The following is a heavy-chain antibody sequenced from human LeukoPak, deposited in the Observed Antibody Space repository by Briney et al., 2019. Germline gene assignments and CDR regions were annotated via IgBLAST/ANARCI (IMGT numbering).Heavy chain of an antibody. D-gene: IGHD2-2*01. CDR2: IYYSGST. Sequence: PSQTLSLTCTVSGGSISSGDYYWSWIRQPPGKGLEWIGYIYYSGSTYYSPSLKSRVTISVDTSKNQFSLKLSSVTAADTAVYYCARANCSSTSCYRRINYYYYGMDVWGQGTTVTVSS. V-gene: IGHV4-30-4*01. CDR3: ARANCSSTSCYRRINYYYYGMDV. CDR1: GGSISSGDYY. J-gene: IGHJ6*02.